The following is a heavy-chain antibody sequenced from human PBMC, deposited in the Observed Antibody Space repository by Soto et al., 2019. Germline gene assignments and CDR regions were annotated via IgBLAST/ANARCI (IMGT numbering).Heavy chain of an antibody. Sequence: QVQLVESGGGVVQPGRSLRLSCAASGFTFSSYGMHWVRQAPGKGLEWVAVISYDGSNKYYADSVKGRFTISRDNSKNTLYLQMNSLRAEDTAVYYCARDQYYDFWSGFYYYYGMDVWGQGTTVTVSS. V-gene: IGHV3-30*03. CDR1: GFTFSSYG. CDR2: ISYDGSNK. J-gene: IGHJ6*02. CDR3: ARDQYYDFWSGFYYYYGMDV. D-gene: IGHD3-3*01.